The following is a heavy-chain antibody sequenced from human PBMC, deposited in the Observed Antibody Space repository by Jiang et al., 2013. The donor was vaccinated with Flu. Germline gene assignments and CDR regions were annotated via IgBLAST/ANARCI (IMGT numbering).Heavy chain of an antibody. CDR3: ARGLRYYGSGSYYGMDV. V-gene: IGHV4-59*01. J-gene: IGHJ6*04. Sequence: TVSGGSISSYYWSWIRQPPGKGLEWIGYIYYSGSTNYNPSLKSRVTISVDTSKNQFSLKLSSVTAADTAVYYCARGLRYYGSGSYYGMDVWGKGTTVTVSS. D-gene: IGHD3-10*01. CDR2: IYYSGST. CDR1: GGSISSYY.